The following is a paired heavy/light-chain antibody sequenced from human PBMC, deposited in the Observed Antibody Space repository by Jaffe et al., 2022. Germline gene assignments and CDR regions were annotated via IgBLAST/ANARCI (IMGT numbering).Light chain of an antibody. Sequence: QPVLTQPTSLSASPGASARFTCTLRSGINVGTYTIYWYQQKPGSPPRSLLRYKSDSDKKQGSGVPSRFSGSKDASTNAGLLFISGLQSEDEADYYCAIWYSSTWAFGGGTKLTVL. J-gene: IGLJ3*02. V-gene: IGLV5-39*01. CDR1: SGINVGTYT. CDR2: YKSDSDK. CDR3: AIWYSSTWA.
Heavy chain of an antibody. CDR1: GYTIISHA. D-gene: IGHD2-15*01. CDR2: IETNTGNP. V-gene: IGHV7-4-1*02. CDR3: MRDNSEGIASFFDY. Sequence: QVQLVQSGSELKTPGASVKVSCKASGYTIISHAINWVRQAPGQGPEWMGWIETNTGNPTYAQGFIGRFVFSLDTSVNTAYLQISSLQAEDTAVYYCMRDNSEGIASFFDYWGQGTLVTVSS. J-gene: IGHJ4*02.